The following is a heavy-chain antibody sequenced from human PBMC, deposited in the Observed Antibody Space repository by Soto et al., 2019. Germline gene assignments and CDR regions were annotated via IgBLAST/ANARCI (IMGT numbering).Heavy chain of an antibody. CDR1: GYSFTSYW. J-gene: IGHJ4*02. D-gene: IGHD3-3*02. Sequence: GESLKISCKGSGYSFTSYWIGWVRQMPGKGLEWMGIIYPGDSDTRYSPSCRGHVTISADEAVSTAYLQWSSLKASDTAMYYCARQLSHICDSWGQGTLVTVSS. V-gene: IGHV5-51*01. CDR3: ARQLSHICDS. CDR2: IYPGDSDT.